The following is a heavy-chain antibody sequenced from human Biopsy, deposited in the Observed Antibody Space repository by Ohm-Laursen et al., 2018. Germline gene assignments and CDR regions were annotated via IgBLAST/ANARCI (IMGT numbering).Heavy chain of an antibody. Sequence: GSLRLSCAASGFGVNTYAMTRFRQASGKGLEWVSTISGNSDIIYDTDSVKGRFTISRDNSKNTLYLQMNSLRADDTAVYYCALAAAQTVTHFDYWGQGTLVTVSS. D-gene: IGHD4-17*01. CDR1: GFGVNTYA. J-gene: IGHJ4*02. CDR2: ISGNSDII. V-gene: IGHV3-23*01. CDR3: ALAAAQTVTHFDY.